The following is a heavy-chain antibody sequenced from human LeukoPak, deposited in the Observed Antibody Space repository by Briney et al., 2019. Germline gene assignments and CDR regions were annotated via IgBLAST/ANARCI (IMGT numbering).Heavy chain of an antibody. V-gene: IGHV1-69*06. D-gene: IGHD6-19*01. CDR2: IIPIFGTA. CDR3: ARGRAVVIFGSNWFDP. Sequence: SVKVSCKASGGTFSSYAISWVRQAPGQGLEWMGGIIPIFGTANYAQKFQGRVTITADKSTSTAYMELSSLRSEDTAVYYCARGRAVVIFGSNWFDPWGQGTLVTVSS. J-gene: IGHJ5*02. CDR1: GGTFSSYA.